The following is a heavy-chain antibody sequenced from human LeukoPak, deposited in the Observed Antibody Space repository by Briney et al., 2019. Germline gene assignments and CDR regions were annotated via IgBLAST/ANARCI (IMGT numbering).Heavy chain of an antibody. Sequence: GGSLRLSCAASGFTFSSYEMNWVRQAPGKGLEWVGRIKSKTDGGTTDYAAPVKGRFTISRDDSKNTLYLQMNSLKTEDTAVYYCTTGYCTNGVCYLYYYYYMDVWGKGTTVTVSS. D-gene: IGHD2-8*01. CDR1: GFTFSSYE. CDR3: TTGYCTNGVCYLYYYYYMDV. CDR2: IKSKTDGGTT. V-gene: IGHV3-15*01. J-gene: IGHJ6*03.